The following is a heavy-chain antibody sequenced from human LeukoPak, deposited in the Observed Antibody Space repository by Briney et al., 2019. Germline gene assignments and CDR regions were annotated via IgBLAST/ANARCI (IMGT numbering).Heavy chain of an antibody. J-gene: IGHJ3*02. CDR3: ASSWHDDAFDI. Sequence: GRSLRLSCAASRFTFSSYGMHWVRQAPGKGLEWVAVISYDGSKKYYADSVKGRFTISRDNSKNTLYLQMNSLRAEDTAVYYCASSWHDDAFDIWGQGTMVTVSS. CDR2: ISYDGSKK. V-gene: IGHV3-30*19. CDR1: RFTFSSYG.